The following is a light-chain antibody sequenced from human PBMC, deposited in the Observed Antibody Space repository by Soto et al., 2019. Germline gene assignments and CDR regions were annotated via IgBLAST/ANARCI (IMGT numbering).Light chain of an antibody. J-gene: IGLJ1*01. CDR2: GNS. Sequence: QSVLTQPPSVSGAPGQRVTISCTESSSNIGAGYDVHWYQQLPGTAPKLLIYGNSNRPSGVPDRFSGSKSGTSASLAITGLQAEDEADYYCQSYDSSLSGSWGVFGTGTKVTVL. CDR1: SSNIGAGYD. CDR3: QSYDSSLSGSWGV. V-gene: IGLV1-40*01.